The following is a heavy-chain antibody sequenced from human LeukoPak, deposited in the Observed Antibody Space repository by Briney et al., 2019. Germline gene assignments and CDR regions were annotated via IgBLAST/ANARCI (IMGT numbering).Heavy chain of an antibody. V-gene: IGHV3-53*01. Sequence: GGSLRLSCAASGFTFSSYWMTWVRQAPGKGLEWVSVLYSDGNTKYADSVQGRFTISRDNSKNTLYLEMNSLSPDDTAVYYCARGVEPLAANTLAYWGQGTLVTVSS. CDR2: LYSDGNT. J-gene: IGHJ4*02. CDR1: GFTFSSYW. D-gene: IGHD1-14*01. CDR3: ARGVEPLAANTLAY.